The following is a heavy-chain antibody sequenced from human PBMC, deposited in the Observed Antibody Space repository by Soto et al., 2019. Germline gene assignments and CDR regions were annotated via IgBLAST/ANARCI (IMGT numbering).Heavy chain of an antibody. Sequence: QVQLVESGGGVVQPGRSLRLSCAASGFTVSSYGMHWVRQAPGKGLEWVAVISYDGSNKYYADSVKGRFTISRDNSKNTLYLQMNSLRAEDTAVYYCAKDWGYDILTGYPDYWGPGTLVTVSS. J-gene: IGHJ4*02. CDR2: ISYDGSNK. CDR1: GFTVSSYG. V-gene: IGHV3-30*18. D-gene: IGHD3-9*01. CDR3: AKDWGYDILTGYPDY.